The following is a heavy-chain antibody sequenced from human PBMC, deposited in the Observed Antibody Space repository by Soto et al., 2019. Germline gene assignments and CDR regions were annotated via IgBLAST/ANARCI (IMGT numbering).Heavy chain of an antibody. CDR3: ASGEIRGGSDI. J-gene: IGHJ3*02. Sequence: QVQLQESGPGLVRPSQTLSLTCTVSCGSPSGTDYYWSWIRQSPGKGLQWIGYMYDIGTTLYSPSFKSRVIISGDRASTHFSLRLNSVTAADTAVYLCASGEIRGGSDIWGPGTMVAVSS. D-gene: IGHD3-10*01. CDR1: CGSPSGTDYY. V-gene: IGHV4-30-4*01. CDR2: MYDIGTT.